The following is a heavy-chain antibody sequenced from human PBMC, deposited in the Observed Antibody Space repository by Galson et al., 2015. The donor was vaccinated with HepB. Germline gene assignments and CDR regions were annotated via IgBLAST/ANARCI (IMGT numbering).Heavy chain of an antibody. CDR3: AKESIAVAAHPDY. CDR1: GFTFRSYA. CDR2: VSGSGDIT. J-gene: IGHJ4*02. Sequence: SLRLSCAASGFTFRSYAVSWVRQAPGKGLEWVSTVSGSGDITSYADSVKGRYTISRDNSKNTVHLQMNSLRAEDTAVYYCAKESIAVAAHPDYWGQGSLVTVSS. V-gene: IGHV3-23*01. D-gene: IGHD6-19*01.